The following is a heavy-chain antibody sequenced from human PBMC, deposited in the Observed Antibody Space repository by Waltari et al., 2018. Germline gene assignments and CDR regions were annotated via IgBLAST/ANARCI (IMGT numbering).Heavy chain of an antibody. CDR1: AVTFWTSA. CDR2: ISGSGGT. Sequence: EVHLFESGGALVQPGGSLRPSCPPPAVTFWTSAMPWVRQAPGKGLGWVASISGSGGTYYADSVKGRFTVSRDNSKSTLYLQMSSLRAEDTAVYYCVKADVYGTSWLGRFDYWGQGTLVTVSS. D-gene: IGHD6-13*01. V-gene: IGHV3-23*01. J-gene: IGHJ4*02. CDR3: VKADVYGTSWLGRFDY.